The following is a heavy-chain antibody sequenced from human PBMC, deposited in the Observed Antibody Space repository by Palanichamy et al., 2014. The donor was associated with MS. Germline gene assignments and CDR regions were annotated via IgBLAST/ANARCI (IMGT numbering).Heavy chain of an antibody. CDR3: ARGGPLHGNSYFDH. D-gene: IGHD1-14*01. Sequence: QVRLVQSGAEVKKPGASVKVSCKASGYTFTSYNLHWVRQAPGQGLEWMGIINPSGGTTNYAQKVQGRGTLTTDTATSTVYMELSSLRPEDTAIYYCARGGPLHGNSYFDHWGQGTQVTVSS. J-gene: IGHJ4*02. CDR1: GYTFTSYN. CDR2: INPSGGTT. V-gene: IGHV1-46*01.